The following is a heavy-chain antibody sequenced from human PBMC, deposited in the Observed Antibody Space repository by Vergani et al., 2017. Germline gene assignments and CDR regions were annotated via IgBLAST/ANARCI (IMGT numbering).Heavy chain of an antibody. J-gene: IGHJ6*02. D-gene: IGHD3-10*01. Sequence: QVQLVESGGGVVQPGRSLRLSCAASGFTFSSYAMHWVRQAPGKGLEGVAVISYDGSNKYYADSVKGRFTISRDNSKNTLYMQMNSRRAEDTAVYYCARDQALLLCFGELSERNNRKHYGMDVWGQGTTVTVAS. CDR3: ARDQALLLCFGELSERNNRKHYGMDV. CDR2: ISYDGSNK. CDR1: GFTFSSYA. V-gene: IGHV3-30-3*01.